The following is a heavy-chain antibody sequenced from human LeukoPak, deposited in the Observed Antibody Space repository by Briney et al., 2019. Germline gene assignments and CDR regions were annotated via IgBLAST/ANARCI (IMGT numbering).Heavy chain of an antibody. CDR2: INHSGST. J-gene: IGHJ4*02. CDR1: GGSFSGYY. CDR3: ARGAVGALYYFDY. D-gene: IGHD1-26*01. Sequence: SETLSLTCAVYGGSFSGYYWSWIRQPPGKGLEWIGEINHSGSTNYNPSLKSRVTISVDTSKNQFSLKLSSVTAADTAVYYCARGAVGALYYFDYWGQGTLVTVSS. V-gene: IGHV4-34*01.